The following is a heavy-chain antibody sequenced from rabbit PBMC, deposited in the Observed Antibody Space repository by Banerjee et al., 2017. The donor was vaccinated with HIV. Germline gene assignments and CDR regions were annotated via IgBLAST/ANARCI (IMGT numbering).Heavy chain of an antibody. CDR3: ERSTSGYDIGDL. CDR1: GFSFSNKYV. D-gene: IGHD1-1*01. Sequence: QEQLEESGGDLVKPEGSLTLTCTASGFSFSNKYVMCWVRQAPGKGLEWIGYISTGDGSTYYASWVNGRFTISSDNAQNTLYLQLTSLTVADTATYFCERSTSGYDIGDLWGPGTLVTVS. CDR2: ISTGDGST. J-gene: IGHJ6*01. V-gene: IGHV1S47*01.